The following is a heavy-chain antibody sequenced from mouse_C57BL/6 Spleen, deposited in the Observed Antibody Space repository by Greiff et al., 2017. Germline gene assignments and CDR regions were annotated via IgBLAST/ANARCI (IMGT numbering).Heavy chain of an antibody. CDR2: IDPETGGT. J-gene: IGHJ3*01. D-gene: IGHD1-1*01. CDR1: GYTFTDYE. CDR3: TRCYGSSYLFAY. Sequence: VQLQQSGAELVRPGASVTLSCKASGYTFTDYEMHWVKQTPVHGLEWIGAIDPETGGTAYNQKFKGKAILTADKSSSTAYMELRSLTSEDSAVYYCTRCYGSSYLFAYWGQGNLVTGSA. V-gene: IGHV1-15*01.